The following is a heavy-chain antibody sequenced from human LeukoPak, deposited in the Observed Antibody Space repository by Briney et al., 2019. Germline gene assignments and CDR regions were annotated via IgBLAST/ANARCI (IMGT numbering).Heavy chain of an antibody. CDR2: ISYDGSNK. CDR1: GFTFSSYG. CDR3: AKDRDYYGSGSSFDY. D-gene: IGHD3-10*01. Sequence: GGSLRLSCAASGFTFSSYGMHWVRQAPGKGLEWVAVISYDGSNKYYADSVKGRFTISRDNSKNTLYLQMNSLRAEDTAVYYCAKDRDYYGSGSSFDYWGQGTLVTVS. J-gene: IGHJ4*02. V-gene: IGHV3-30*18.